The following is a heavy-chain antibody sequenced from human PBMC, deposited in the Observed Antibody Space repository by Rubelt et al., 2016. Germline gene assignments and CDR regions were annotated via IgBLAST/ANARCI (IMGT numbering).Heavy chain of an antibody. V-gene: IGHV3-30*04. D-gene: IGHD2-15*01. CDR3: ARDVVHDY. Sequence: QVQLVESGGGVVQPGRSLRLSCAASGFTFSSYAVHWVRQAPGKGLEWVAVISYDGNNKYYADSVKGRFTISRDNSKNTLSLQMNSLRAEDTAVYYCARDVVHDYWGQGTLVTVSS. CDR1: GFTFSSYA. J-gene: IGHJ4*02. CDR2: ISYDGNNK.